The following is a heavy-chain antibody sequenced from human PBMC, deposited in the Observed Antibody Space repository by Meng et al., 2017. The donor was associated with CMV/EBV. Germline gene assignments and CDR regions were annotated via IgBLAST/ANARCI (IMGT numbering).Heavy chain of an antibody. CDR1: GFTFDDYA. J-gene: IGHJ4*02. CDR2: ISWNSGSI. CDR3: AKDLEYSSSWRFDY. D-gene: IGHD6-6*01. Sequence: SLKISCAASGFTFDDYAMHWVRQAPGKGLEWVSGISWNSGSIGYADSVKGRFTISRDNAKNSLYLQMNSLRAEDTALYYCAKDLEYSSSWRFDYWGQGTLVTGLL. V-gene: IGHV3-9*01.